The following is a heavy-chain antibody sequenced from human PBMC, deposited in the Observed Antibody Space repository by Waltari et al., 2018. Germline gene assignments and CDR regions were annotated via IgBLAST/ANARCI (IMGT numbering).Heavy chain of an antibody. CDR2: ISGSGGST. J-gene: IGHJ4*02. D-gene: IGHD1-26*01. CDR3: AKDGRGY. V-gene: IGHV3-23*01. Sequence: VQLQESGPGLVKPSETLSLTCTVSGGSISSYYWSWIRQPAGKGLEWVSAISGSGGSTYYADSVKGRFTISRDNSKNTLYLQMNSLRAEDTAVYYCAKDGRGYWGQGTLVTVSS. CDR1: GGSISSYY.